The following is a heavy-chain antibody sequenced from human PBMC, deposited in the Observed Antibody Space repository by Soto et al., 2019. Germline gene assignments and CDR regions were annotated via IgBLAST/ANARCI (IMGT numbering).Heavy chain of an antibody. J-gene: IGHJ6*02. D-gene: IGHD3-10*01. CDR3: ARDDEYSGNGMDV. CDR2: ILNDGSNR. V-gene: IGHV3-33*01. Sequence: QVQLVESGGGVVQPGRSLTLSCAASGFTCSNYGMHWVRQAPGKGLEWVAVILNDGSNRYHADSVKDRFTISRDNSKNTLYLQMNSLRAEDTAVYYCARDDEYSGNGMDVWGQGTTVTVS. CDR1: GFTCSNYG.